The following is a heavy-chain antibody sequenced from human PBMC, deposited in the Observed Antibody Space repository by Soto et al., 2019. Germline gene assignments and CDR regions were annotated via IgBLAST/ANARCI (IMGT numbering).Heavy chain of an antibody. Sequence: QVQLQESGPGLVKPSETLSLTCTVSGGSISSYYWSWIRQPPGKGLEWIGYIYYSGSTNYNPSLKSRVTISVDKSKNQFSLKLSSVTAADTAVYYCARLNIVATVDYWGQGTLVTVSS. D-gene: IGHD5-12*01. CDR3: ARLNIVATVDY. CDR2: IYYSGST. V-gene: IGHV4-59*08. J-gene: IGHJ4*02. CDR1: GGSISSYY.